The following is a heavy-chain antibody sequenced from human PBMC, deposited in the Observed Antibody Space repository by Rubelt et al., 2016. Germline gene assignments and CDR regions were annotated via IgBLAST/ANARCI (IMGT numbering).Heavy chain of an antibody. CDR2: ISWDGGST. CDR1: A. CDR3: AKDFLVRSAMVTIFDY. D-gene: IGHD5-18*01. J-gene: IGHJ4*02. Sequence: AMHWVRQAPGKGLEWVSLISWDGGSTYYADSVKGRFTISRDNSKNSLYLQMNSLRTEDTALYYCAKDFLVRSAMVTIFDYWGQGTLVTVSS. V-gene: IGHV3-43*01.